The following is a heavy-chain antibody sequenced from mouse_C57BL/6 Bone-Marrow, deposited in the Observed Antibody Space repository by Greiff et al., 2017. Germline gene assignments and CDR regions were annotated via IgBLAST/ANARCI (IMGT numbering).Heavy chain of an antibody. V-gene: IGHV5-12*01. Sequence: EVQLVESGGGLVQPGGSLKLSCAASGFTFSDYYMYWVRQTPEKRLEWVAYISNGGGSTYYPDTVKGRFTISRDNAYNTLYLQMSRLKSEDTAMYYCARPHYYGSSYRYFDVWGTGTTVTVSS. CDR1: GFTFSDYY. CDR2: ISNGGGST. D-gene: IGHD1-1*01. CDR3: ARPHYYGSSYRYFDV. J-gene: IGHJ1*03.